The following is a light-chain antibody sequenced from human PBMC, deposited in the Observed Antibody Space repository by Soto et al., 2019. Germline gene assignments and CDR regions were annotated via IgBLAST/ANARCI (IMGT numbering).Light chain of an antibody. CDR3: SSYTSSSTLV. V-gene: IGLV2-14*01. CDR1: SSDVGGYIS. Sequence: QSALTQPASVSGSPGQSITISCTGTSSDVGGYISVSWYQQHPGKAPKLMIYDVSNRPSGVSNRFSGSKSGSTASLTISGLQADDEADYYCSSYTSSSTLVFGGGTKVTVL. J-gene: IGLJ2*01. CDR2: DVS.